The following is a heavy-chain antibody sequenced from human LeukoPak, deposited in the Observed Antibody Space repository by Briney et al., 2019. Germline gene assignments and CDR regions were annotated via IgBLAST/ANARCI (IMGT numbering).Heavy chain of an antibody. CDR1: GGSISINTYY. CDR3: ARQYASGSYNTPYNWFDP. Sequence: SETLSLTCTVSGGSISINTYYWGWIRQPPGKGLEWIGTIYYSGGTYYSPSLKSRVTISVDTSKNQFFLKLTSVTAADTAVYYCARQYASGSYNTPYNWFDPWGQGTLVTVSS. D-gene: IGHD3-10*01. J-gene: IGHJ5*02. V-gene: IGHV4-39*01. CDR2: IYYSGGT.